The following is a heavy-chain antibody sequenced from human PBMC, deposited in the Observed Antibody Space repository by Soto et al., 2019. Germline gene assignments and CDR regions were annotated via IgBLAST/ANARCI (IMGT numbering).Heavy chain of an antibody. CDR3: AKSLVARPYDY. CDR1: GFTFSSYA. V-gene: IGHV3-23*01. D-gene: IGHD6-6*01. Sequence: EVQLLESGGGLVQPGGSLRLSCAASGFTFSSYAMSWVRQAPGKGLEWVSAISGSGGNTYYADSVKGRFTISRDNSKNTLYLQTNGLRAEDTAVYYCAKSLVARPYDYWGQGTLVTVSS. J-gene: IGHJ4*02. CDR2: ISGSGGNT.